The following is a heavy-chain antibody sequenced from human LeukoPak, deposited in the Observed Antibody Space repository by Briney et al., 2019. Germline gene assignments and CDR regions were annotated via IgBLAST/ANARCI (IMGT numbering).Heavy chain of an antibody. CDR3: ATHTGGYNYWWFDI. V-gene: IGHV1-69*13. Sequence: SVKVSCEASGGTFSNYPIIWVRQAPGRGLEWLGGIIPIYGTANYALMFQGRITLTAHESTATAYMELRSLTSDDTAMYFCATHTGGYNYWWFDIWGQGTLVSVSS. CDR1: GGTFSNYP. J-gene: IGHJ5*02. D-gene: IGHD5-24*01. CDR2: IIPIYGTA.